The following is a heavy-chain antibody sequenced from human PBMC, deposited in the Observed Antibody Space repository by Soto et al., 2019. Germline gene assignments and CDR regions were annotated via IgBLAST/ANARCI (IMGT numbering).Heavy chain of an antibody. CDR1: GYTFTSYD. V-gene: IGHV1-8*01. CDR2: MNPNSGNT. Sequence: ASVKVSCKASGYTFTSYDINWVRQATGQGLEWMGWMNPNSGNTGYAQKFQGRVTMTRNTSISTAYMELSSLRSEDTAVYYCASYSGYDFYAFDIWGQGTMVTVSS. CDR3: ASYSGYDFYAFDI. D-gene: IGHD5-12*01. J-gene: IGHJ3*02.